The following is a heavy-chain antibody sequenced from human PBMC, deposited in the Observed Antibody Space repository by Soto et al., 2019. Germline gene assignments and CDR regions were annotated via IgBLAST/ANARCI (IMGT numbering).Heavy chain of an antibody. J-gene: IGHJ3*02. Sequence: QITLKESGPTLVKPTQTLTLTCTSSGFSLTTSGVGVGWIRQPPGKALEWLALIYLDDKKRYSPSLQSRLTITKDTSKNQVDLTVTNMNPADTGTYYCAHRIYASSDDAFDIWGQGTMVYVSS. CDR3: AHRIYASSDDAFDI. CDR1: GFSLTTSGVG. V-gene: IGHV2-5*02. CDR2: IYLDDKK. D-gene: IGHD6-6*01.